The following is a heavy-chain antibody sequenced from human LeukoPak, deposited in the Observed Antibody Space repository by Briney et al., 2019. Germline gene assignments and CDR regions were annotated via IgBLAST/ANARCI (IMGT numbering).Heavy chain of an antibody. J-gene: IGHJ4*02. V-gene: IGHV1-2*02. CDR2: INPSNGAT. Sequence: EASVKVSCKASGYTFTDCYIHWLRQAPGQGPEWMGWINPSNGATHYAQKFQDRVTMTRDTSTSTAYMGLNSLTSDDTAVYSCARARGGGSYCIDYWGQGTLVIVSS. D-gene: IGHD1-26*01. CDR3: ARARGGGSYCIDY. CDR1: GYTFTDCY.